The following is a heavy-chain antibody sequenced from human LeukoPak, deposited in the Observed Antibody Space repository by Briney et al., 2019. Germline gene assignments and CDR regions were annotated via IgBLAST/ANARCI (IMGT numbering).Heavy chain of an antibody. CDR2: ISGSGGST. V-gene: IGHV3-23*01. J-gene: IGHJ4*02. CDR1: GFTFSSYG. D-gene: IGHD4/OR15-4a*01. Sequence: GGSLRLSCAASGFTFSSYGMSGVGQAPGRGVEWVSPISGSGGSTYYADSVRGGFTISSDSSKNTLYLQMNSLRVEDTAVYYCAKAGLVRGGALDSWGQGTLVTVSS. CDR3: AKAGLVRGGALDS.